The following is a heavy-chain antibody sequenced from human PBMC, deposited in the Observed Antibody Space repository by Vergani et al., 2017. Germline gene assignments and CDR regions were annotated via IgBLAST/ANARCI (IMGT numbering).Heavy chain of an antibody. CDR3: VKEKIDLGSYFFDS. Sequence: EVHLLESGGGLVQSGGSLRLSCAASGFTFIMHAMSWVRQAPGKGLEWVSTLSASDRRTHYADSVKGRFSISRDNSKNTVFLQMHSLRAEDTAIYYCVKEKIDLGSYFFDSWGHGILVTVSS. D-gene: IGHD2/OR15-2a*01. CDR2: LSASDRRT. J-gene: IGHJ4*01. CDR1: GFTFIMHA. V-gene: IGHV3-23*01.